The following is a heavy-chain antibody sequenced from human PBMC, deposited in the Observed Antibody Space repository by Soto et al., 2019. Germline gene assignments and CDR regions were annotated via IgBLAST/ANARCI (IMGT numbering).Heavy chain of an antibody. CDR1: GGTFSSYA. CDR2: IIPIFGTA. V-gene: IGHV1-69*01. J-gene: IGHJ6*02. Sequence: QVQLVQSGAEVKKPGSSVKVSCKASGGTFSSYAISWVRQAPGQGLEWMGGIIPIFGTANYAQKFQGRVTMTADESTSTAYMELSSLRSEDTAVYYCATRGMGYCSGGSCYRTYYYYYGMDVWGQGTTVTVSS. CDR3: ATRGMGYCSGGSCYRTYYYYYGMDV. D-gene: IGHD2-15*01.